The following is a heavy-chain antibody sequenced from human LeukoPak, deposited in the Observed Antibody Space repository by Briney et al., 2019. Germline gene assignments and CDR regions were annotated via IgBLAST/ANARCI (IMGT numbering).Heavy chain of an antibody. CDR1: GYTFTSYY. J-gene: IGHJ4*02. V-gene: IGHV1-46*01. CDR3: ARDILPGFDY. Sequence: ASVKVSCKASGYTFTSYYMHWVRQAPGQGLEWMGIINPSGGSTTYAPNFQGRVTMTRDTSTSTVYMELSSLRSEDTAVYYCARDILPGFDYWGQGTLVTVSS. CDR2: INPSGGST. D-gene: IGHD1-14*01.